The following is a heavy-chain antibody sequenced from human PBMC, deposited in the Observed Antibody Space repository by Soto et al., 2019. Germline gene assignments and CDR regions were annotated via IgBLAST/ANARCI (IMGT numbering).Heavy chain of an antibody. CDR2: INHSGST. Sequence: SDTLTLTCAVYGGSFRGYYWSLLRPPPGKGLEWIGEINHSGSTNYNPSLKSRVTISVDTSKNQFSLKLSSVTAADTAVYYCARVVGLGQQLVVDYRGQGTLVTVSS. D-gene: IGHD6-13*01. CDR3: ARVVGLGQQLVVDY. V-gene: IGHV4-34*01. CDR1: GGSFRGYY. J-gene: IGHJ4*02.